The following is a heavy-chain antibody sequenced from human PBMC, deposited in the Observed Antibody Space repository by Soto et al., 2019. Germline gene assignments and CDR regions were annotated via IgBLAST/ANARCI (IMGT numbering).Heavy chain of an antibody. V-gene: IGHV5-51*01. D-gene: IGHD3-10*01. CDR3: ASTSYGSGSYHPKFYYYYMDV. J-gene: IGHJ6*03. CDR1: GYSFTSYW. Sequence: PGESLKISCKGSGYSFTSYWIGWVRQMPGKGLEWMGIIYPGDSDTRYSPSFQGQVTISADKSISTAYLQWSSLKASDTAMYYCASTSYGSGSYHPKFYYYYMDVWGKGTKVTVSS. CDR2: IYPGDSDT.